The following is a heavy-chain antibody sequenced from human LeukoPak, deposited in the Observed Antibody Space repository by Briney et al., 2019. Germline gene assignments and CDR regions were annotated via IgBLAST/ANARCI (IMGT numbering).Heavy chain of an antibody. J-gene: IGHJ4*02. CDR2: IKSKTDGGTT. CDR3: ATDSTAGYCTTTRCYAGDFDY. D-gene: IGHD2-2*03. CDR1: GFTFNNVC. V-gene: IGHV3-15*01. Sequence: PGGSLRHSCVASGFTFNNVCMSWVPQAPGKGEEWVGRIKSKTDGGTTDYAAPVKGRFTISRHDSKNTVYLQMNSLKSEDTAVYYCATDSTAGYCTTTRCYAGDFDYWGQGTLLTVSS.